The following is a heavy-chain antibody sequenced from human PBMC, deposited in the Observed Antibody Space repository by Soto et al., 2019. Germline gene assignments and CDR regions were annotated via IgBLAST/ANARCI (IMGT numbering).Heavy chain of an antibody. CDR1: GYTFTSYG. Sequence: ASVKVSCKASGYTFTSYGISWVRQAPGQGLEWMGWISAYNGNTNYAQKLQGRVTMTTDTSTSTAYMELRSLRSDDTAVYYCARDRHSAAAGADDYWGQGTPVTVSS. D-gene: IGHD6-13*01. CDR2: ISAYNGNT. V-gene: IGHV1-18*01. J-gene: IGHJ4*02. CDR3: ARDRHSAAAGADDY.